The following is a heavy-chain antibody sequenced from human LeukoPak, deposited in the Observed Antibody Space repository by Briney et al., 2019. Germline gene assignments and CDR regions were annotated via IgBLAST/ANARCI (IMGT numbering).Heavy chain of an antibody. CDR1: GGSISSYY. Sequence: SETLSLPCPVSGGSISSYYWSWIRQPPGKGLEWIGYIYYSGSTNYNPSLKSRVTISVDTSKNQFSLKLSSVTAADTAVYYCASSSAVAGPPFDLWGRGTLVTVSS. V-gene: IGHV4-59*01. J-gene: IGHJ2*01. CDR2: IYYSGST. CDR3: ASSSAVAGPPFDL. D-gene: IGHD6-19*01.